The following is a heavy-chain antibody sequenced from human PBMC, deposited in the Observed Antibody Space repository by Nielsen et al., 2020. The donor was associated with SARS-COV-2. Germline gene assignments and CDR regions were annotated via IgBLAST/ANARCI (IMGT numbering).Heavy chain of an antibody. CDR3: AREASGYDHYKYGMDV. J-gene: IGHJ6*02. CDR2: TYFTGRT. Sequence: SETLSLTCTVSGASISSGGYFWSWIRQHPGKGLEWIGYTYFTGRTSYNPSLKSRVAMSVDTSKNQFSLDLKSVTAADTAVYDCAREASGYDHYKYGMDVWGLGATVTVSS. CDR1: GASISSGGYF. V-gene: IGHV4-31*03. D-gene: IGHD5-12*01.